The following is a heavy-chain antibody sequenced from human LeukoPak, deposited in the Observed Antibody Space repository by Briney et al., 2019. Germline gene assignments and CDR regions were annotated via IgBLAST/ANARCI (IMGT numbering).Heavy chain of an antibody. Sequence: GGSLRLSCAASGFTFSSYSMNWVRQAPGKGLEWVSSISSSSSYIYYADSVKGRFTISGDNAKNSLYLQMNSLRAEDTAVYYCAREMGTYYYDSSGHDPFDYWGQGTLVTVSS. D-gene: IGHD3-22*01. CDR3: AREMGTYYYDSSGHDPFDY. CDR2: ISSSSSYI. V-gene: IGHV3-21*01. CDR1: GFTFSSYS. J-gene: IGHJ4*02.